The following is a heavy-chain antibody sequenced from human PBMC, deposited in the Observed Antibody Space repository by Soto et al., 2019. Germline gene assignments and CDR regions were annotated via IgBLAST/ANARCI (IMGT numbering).Heavy chain of an antibody. V-gene: IGHV3-64*02. D-gene: IGHD3-10*01. CDR1: GFTLSSYS. CDR2: ISYNGGTT. CDR3: ARVVGSGYFDY. J-gene: IGHJ4*02. Sequence: GGSLRLSCAASGFTLSSYSMHWVRQAPGKGLEYVSAISYNGGTTYYADSVKDRFTISRDDPKNTLFFQMGSLRAEDMAVYYCARVVGSGYFDYWGQGILVTVSS.